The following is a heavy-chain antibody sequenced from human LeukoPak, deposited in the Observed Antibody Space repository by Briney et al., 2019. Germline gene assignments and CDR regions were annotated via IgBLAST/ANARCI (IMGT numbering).Heavy chain of an antibody. CDR2: INTNTGNP. J-gene: IGHJ4*02. Sequence: ASVKVSCKASGYTFTSYGITWVRQAPGQGLEWMGWINTNTGNPTYAQGFTGRFVFSLDTSVSTAYLQISSLKAEDTAVYYCARQKTDYYDSSGFYIFDYWGQGTLVTVSS. CDR3: ARQKTDYYDSSGFYIFDY. V-gene: IGHV7-4-1*02. CDR1: GYTFTSYG. D-gene: IGHD3-22*01.